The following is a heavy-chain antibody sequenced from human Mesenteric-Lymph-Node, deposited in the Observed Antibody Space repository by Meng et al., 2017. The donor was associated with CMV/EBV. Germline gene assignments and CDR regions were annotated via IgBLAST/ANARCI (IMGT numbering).Heavy chain of an antibody. V-gene: IGHV1-2*02. CDR3: ARDFGRSHYYYYGMDV. CDR2: INPNSGGT. CDR1: GYIFTDYY. D-gene: IGHD1-26*01. J-gene: IGHJ6*02. Sequence: ASVKVSCKASGYIFTDYYIHWVRQAPGQGLEWMGWINPNSGGTNYAQKFQGRVTMTSDTSISTVYMELSRLRSDDTAVYYCARDFGRSHYYYYGMDVWGQGTTVTVSS.